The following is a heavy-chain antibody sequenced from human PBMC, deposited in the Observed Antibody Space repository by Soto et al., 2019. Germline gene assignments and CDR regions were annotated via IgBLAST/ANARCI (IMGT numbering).Heavy chain of an antibody. V-gene: IGHV5-51*01. CDR3: ERDLGRYDNSLPG. D-gene: IGHD2-2*01. CDR1: GYSFTNYW. J-gene: IGHJ4*02. CDR2: IYPEDSET. Sequence: PGESLKISCKGSGYSFTNYWIGWVRQMPGKDLEWIGIIYPEDSETRYSPSFQGLVTISVDKSISTAYLQMNSLRAEDTSIYYCERDLGRYDNSLPGWGQGTLVPVSS.